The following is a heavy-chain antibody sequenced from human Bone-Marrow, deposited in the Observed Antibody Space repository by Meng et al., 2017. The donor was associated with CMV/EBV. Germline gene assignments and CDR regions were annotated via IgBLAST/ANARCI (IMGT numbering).Heavy chain of an antibody. Sequence: SETLSLTCTVSGGSTSSSTYYWGWIRQPPGMGLEWVGSIYYSGTTYYNPSLKSRVIISVDTSKNQFSLRLSSVTTADTAVAVYYCARGNAYYGLFDHWGQGALVTVSS. CDR1: GGSTSSSTYY. CDR2: IYYSGTT. V-gene: IGHV4-39*01. D-gene: IGHD4-17*01. J-gene: IGHJ4*02. CDR3: ARGNAYYGLFDH.